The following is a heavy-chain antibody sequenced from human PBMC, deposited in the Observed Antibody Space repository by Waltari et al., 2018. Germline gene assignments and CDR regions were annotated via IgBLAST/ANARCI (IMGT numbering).Heavy chain of an antibody. J-gene: IGHJ4*02. CDR3: ASLRIVAAPYHYFDY. CDR1: GASVRNGDYY. V-gene: IGHV4-61*08. Sequence: QVQLQESGPGLVKPSETLSLTCSVSGASVRNGDYYWTWFRQPPGKGLEWIGYIYYPGTAYYNPSPKSRVTISVDTSKNQFSLKLSSVTTADTAVYYCASLRIVAAPYHYFDYWGQGTRVSVSS. CDR2: IYYPGTA. D-gene: IGHD1-26*01.